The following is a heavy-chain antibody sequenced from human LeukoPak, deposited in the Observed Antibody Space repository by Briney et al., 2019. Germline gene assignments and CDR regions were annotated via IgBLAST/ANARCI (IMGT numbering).Heavy chain of an antibody. J-gene: IGHJ4*02. CDR3: AGFDIVVAGGYFDY. CDR2: IYYSGST. Sequence: SETLSLTCTVSGGSISSYYWSWIRQPPGKGLEWIGYIYYSGSTNYNPSLKSRVTISVDTSKNQFSLKPSSVTAADTAVYYCAGFDIVVAGGYFDYWGQGTLVTVSS. V-gene: IGHV4-59*01. CDR1: GGSISSYY. D-gene: IGHD2-21*01.